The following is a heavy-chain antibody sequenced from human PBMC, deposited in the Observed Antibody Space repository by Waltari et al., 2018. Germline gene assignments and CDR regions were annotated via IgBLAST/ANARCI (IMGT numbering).Heavy chain of an antibody. V-gene: IGHV4-38-2*01. CDR2: IYHSGST. CDR1: GYSISSGYY. J-gene: IGHJ4*02. Sequence: QVQLQESGPGLVKPSETLSLTCAVSGYSISSGYYWGWIRPPPGKGLEWIGSIYHSGSTYYNPSLKSRVTISVDTSKNQCSLKLSSVTAADTAVYYCASQEVAAPPDYWGQGTLVTVSS. CDR3: ASQEVAAPPDY. D-gene: IGHD2-15*01.